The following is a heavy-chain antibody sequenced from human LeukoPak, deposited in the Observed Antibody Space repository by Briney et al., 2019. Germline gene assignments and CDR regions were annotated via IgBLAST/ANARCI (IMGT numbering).Heavy chain of an antibody. J-gene: IGHJ5*02. CDR3: AREEVQADWFDP. Sequence: PSQTLSLTCTVSGGSISSGSYYWSWIRQPAGKGLEWIGRIYTSGSTNYNPSLKSRVTISVDTSKNQFSLKLSSVTAADTAVYYCAREEVQADWFDPWGQGTLVTVSS. CDR2: IYTSGST. D-gene: IGHD1-1*01. V-gene: IGHV4-61*02. CDR1: GGSISSGSYY.